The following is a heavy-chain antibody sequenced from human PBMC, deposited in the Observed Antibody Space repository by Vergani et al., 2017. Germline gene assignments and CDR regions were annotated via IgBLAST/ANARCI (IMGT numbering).Heavy chain of an antibody. V-gene: IGHV4-31*03. J-gene: IGHJ3*02. CDR2: SYYSGST. Sequence: QVQLQESGPGLVKPSQTLSLTCTVSGGSISSGGYYWSWIRQHPGKGLEWIGYSYYSGSTYYNPSLKRRVTISVDTSKNQFSLKLSSVTAADTAVYYCARDLIWFGEGGYAFDIWGQGTMVTVSS. D-gene: IGHD3-10*01. CDR1: GGSISSGGYY. CDR3: ARDLIWFGEGGYAFDI.